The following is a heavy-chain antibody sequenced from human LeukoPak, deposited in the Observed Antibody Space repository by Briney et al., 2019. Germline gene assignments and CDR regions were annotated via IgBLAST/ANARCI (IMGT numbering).Heavy chain of an antibody. CDR1: GYTFTSYY. J-gene: IGHJ6*02. D-gene: IGHD1-26*01. Sequence: ASVKVSCKTSGYTFTSYYIHWVRQAPGQGLEWMGIINPSSGATNYARKFQDRVTMTRDTSTSTVYMELSSQTSEDTAVYYCARATNFYYYYGMDVWGQGTTVTVSS. CDR2: INPSSGAT. V-gene: IGHV1-46*01. CDR3: ARATNFYYYYGMDV.